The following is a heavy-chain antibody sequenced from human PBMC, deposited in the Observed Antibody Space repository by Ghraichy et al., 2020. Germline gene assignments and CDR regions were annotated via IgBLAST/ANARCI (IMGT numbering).Heavy chain of an antibody. Sequence: GGSLRLSCAASGFTFTNTWMSWVRQAPGKGLEWVGRIKSKADGGTTDYAAPVKGRFAISRHDSDNTLYLQMNSLKTEDTAVYYCTTDSQTVRHGREIAGILNRRDYYYSYGMDDWGQGTTVTVSS. V-gene: IGHV3-15*01. D-gene: IGHD2-21*01. J-gene: IGHJ6*02. CDR3: TTDSQTVRHGREIAGILNRRDYYYSYGMDD. CDR2: IKSKADGGTT. CDR1: GFTFTNTW.